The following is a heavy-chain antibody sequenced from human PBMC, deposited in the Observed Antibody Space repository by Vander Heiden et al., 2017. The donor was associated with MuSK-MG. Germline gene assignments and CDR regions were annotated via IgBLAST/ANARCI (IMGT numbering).Heavy chain of an antibody. CDR1: GDSVSSNSAT. V-gene: IGHV6-1*01. J-gene: IGHJ5*02. CDR2: TYYRSKWYR. CDR3: ARGPGSLDP. Sequence: QVQLQQSGPELVKPSQTLSLTCAISGDSVSSNSATWNWIRQSPSRGLEWLGRTYYRSKWYRVYAGSLKSRITINPDTSKNQVSLQLNSVTPEDTGVYYCARGPGSLDPWCLGTLVTVSS.